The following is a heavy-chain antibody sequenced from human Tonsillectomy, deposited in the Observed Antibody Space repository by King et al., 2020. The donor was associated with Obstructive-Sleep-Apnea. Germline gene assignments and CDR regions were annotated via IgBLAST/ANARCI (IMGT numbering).Heavy chain of an antibody. J-gene: IGHJ4*02. Sequence: QLQESGPGLVKPSETLSLTCTVSGGSISSSSYYWGWIRQPPGKGLEWIGSIYYSGSTYYNPSLKSRVTISVDTSKNQFSLKLSSVTAADAAVYYWSRTNRLVVTYSYFDYWGQGTLVTVSS. D-gene: IGHD2-8*02. CDR2: IYYSGST. CDR1: GGSISSSSYY. V-gene: IGHV4-39*07. CDR3: SRTNRLVVTYSYFDY.